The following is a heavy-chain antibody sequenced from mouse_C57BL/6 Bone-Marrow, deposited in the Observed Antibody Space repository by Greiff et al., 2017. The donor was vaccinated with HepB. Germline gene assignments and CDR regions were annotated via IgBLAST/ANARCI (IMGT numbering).Heavy chain of an antibody. V-gene: IGHV5-4*03. CDR2: ISDGGSYT. D-gene: IGHD1-1*01. Sequence: EVKVVESGGGLVKPGGSLKLSCAASGFTFSSYAMSWVRQTPEKRLEWVATISDGGSYTYYPDNVKGRFTISRDNAKNNLYLQMSHLKSEDTAMYYCARPLLIFYYGSSLFAYWGQGTLVTVSA. CDR3: ARPLLIFYYGSSLFAY. CDR1: GFTFSSYA. J-gene: IGHJ3*01.